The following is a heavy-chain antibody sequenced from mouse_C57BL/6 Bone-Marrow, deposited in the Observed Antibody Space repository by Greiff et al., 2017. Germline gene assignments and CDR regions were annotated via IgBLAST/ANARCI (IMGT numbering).Heavy chain of an antibody. Sequence: QVQLKQPGAELVMPGASVKLSCKASGYTFTSYWMPWVKQRPGQGLEWIGEFDPSDSYTNYNQKFKGKSTLTVDKSSSTAYMQLSSLTSEDSAGYYCARGYYYSSWGQGTTLTVCS. D-gene: IGHD1-1*01. CDR2: FDPSDSYT. V-gene: IGHV1-69*01. CDR3: ARGYYYSS. J-gene: IGHJ2*01. CDR1: GYTFTSYW.